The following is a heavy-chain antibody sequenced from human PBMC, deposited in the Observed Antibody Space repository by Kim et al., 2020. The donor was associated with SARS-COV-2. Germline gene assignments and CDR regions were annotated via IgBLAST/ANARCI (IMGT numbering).Heavy chain of an antibody. Sequence: AQKFQGRGTITADESTSTAYMGLSSLGSEDTAVYYCARGVDIVATTAFDIWGQGTMVTVSS. J-gene: IGHJ3*02. V-gene: IGHV1-69*01. D-gene: IGHD5-12*01. CDR3: ARGVDIVATTAFDI.